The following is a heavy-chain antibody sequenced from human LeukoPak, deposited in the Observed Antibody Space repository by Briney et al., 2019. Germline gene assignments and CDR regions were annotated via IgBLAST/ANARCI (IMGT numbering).Heavy chain of an antibody. Sequence: GSLRLSCAASGFTFSSYAMSWVRQAPGKGLEWASTISGSGGSTYYADSVKGRFTISRDNSKNTLYLQMNSLRAEDTAIYYCAKPMATVVLYYFDYWGQGTLVTVSS. CDR2: ISGSGGST. D-gene: IGHD5-24*01. V-gene: IGHV3-23*01. CDR3: AKPMATVVLYYFDY. CDR1: GFTFSSYA. J-gene: IGHJ4*02.